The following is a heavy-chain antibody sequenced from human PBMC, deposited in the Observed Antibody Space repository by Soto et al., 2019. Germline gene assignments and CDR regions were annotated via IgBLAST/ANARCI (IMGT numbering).Heavy chain of an antibody. J-gene: IGHJ4*02. V-gene: IGHV4-34*01. CDR2: IKDGGRT. CDR1: GGSLSGYY. CDR3: ARGQEGVVATH. Sequence: QVQLQQWGAGLLKPSETLSLNCAVNGGSLSGYYWSWIRQPPGKGLEWIGEIKDGGRTNYSPSLKRRATISSATSNNQFSLRLYSVTAADTGVYSCARGQEGVVATHWDQGTLVTVSS. D-gene: IGHD5-12*01.